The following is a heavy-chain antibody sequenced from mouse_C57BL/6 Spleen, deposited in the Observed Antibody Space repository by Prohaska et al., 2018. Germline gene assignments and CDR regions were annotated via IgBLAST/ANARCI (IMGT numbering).Heavy chain of an antibody. Sequence: EVQLQQSGPELVKPGASVKISCKASGYTFTDYYMNWVKQSHGKSLEWIGDINPNNGGTSYNQKFKGKATLTVDKSSSTAYMELRSLTSEDSAVYYCASYYGNFEDYWGQGTTLTVSS. CDR2: INPNNGGT. D-gene: IGHD2-1*01. CDR3: ASYYGNFEDY. J-gene: IGHJ2*01. V-gene: IGHV1-26*01. CDR1: GYTFTDYY.